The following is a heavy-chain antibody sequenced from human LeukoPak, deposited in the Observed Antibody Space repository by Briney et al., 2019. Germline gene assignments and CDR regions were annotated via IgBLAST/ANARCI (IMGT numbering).Heavy chain of an antibody. CDR3: AKGYSSSWYDTPDY. CDR2: ISGSGGST. J-gene: IGHJ4*02. V-gene: IGHV3-23*01. D-gene: IGHD6-13*01. CDR1: GFTFSSYA. Sequence: GGSLRLSCAASGFTFSSYAMSWVRQAPGKGLEWVSAISGSGGSTYYADSVKGRFTISRGNSKNTLYLQMNSLRAEDTAVYYCAKGYSSSWYDTPDYWGQGTLVTVSS.